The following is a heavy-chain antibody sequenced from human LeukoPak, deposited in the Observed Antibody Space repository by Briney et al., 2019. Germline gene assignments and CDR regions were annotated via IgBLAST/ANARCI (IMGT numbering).Heavy chain of an antibody. Sequence: PSETLSLTCTVSGGSISSYYWSWIRQPPGKGLDWIAYIFYSGSTNYNPSLKSRVTISVDTSKNQFSLKLSSVTAADTAVYYCARGGSSGYDPFDYWGQGTLVTVSS. J-gene: IGHJ4*02. V-gene: IGHV4-59*01. CDR2: IFYSGST. CDR3: ARGGSSGYDPFDY. D-gene: IGHD5-12*01. CDR1: GGSISSYY.